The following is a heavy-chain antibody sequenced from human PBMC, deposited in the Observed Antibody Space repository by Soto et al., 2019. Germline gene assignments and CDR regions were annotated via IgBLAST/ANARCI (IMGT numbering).Heavy chain of an antibody. J-gene: IGHJ1*01. V-gene: IGHV3-30*19. D-gene: IGHD3-16*01. CDR3: ARWGTTGGLDV. CDR2: TSYDGSNK. Sequence: QVQLVESGGGVVQPGTYLRLSCVGSGFTFRSYVIHWIRQAPGKGLEWVALTSYDGSNKDYGDSVKGRFTISRDNSRNTVDLQMDSLTREDTALYYCARWGTTGGLDVWGQGTLVSVSS. CDR1: GFTFRSYV.